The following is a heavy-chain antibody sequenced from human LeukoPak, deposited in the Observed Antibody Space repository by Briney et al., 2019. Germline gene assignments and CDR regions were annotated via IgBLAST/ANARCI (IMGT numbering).Heavy chain of an antibody. Sequence: GASVKVSCKASGYTFTGYYMHWVRQAPGQGLEWMGRINPNSGGTNYAQKFQGRVTMTRDTSISTAYMELSRLRSDDTAVYYCAREILPYYYYYYMDVWGKGTTVTVSS. J-gene: IGHJ6*03. CDR3: AREILPYYYYYYMDV. D-gene: IGHD1-26*01. CDR1: GYTFTGYY. V-gene: IGHV1-2*02. CDR2: INPNSGGT.